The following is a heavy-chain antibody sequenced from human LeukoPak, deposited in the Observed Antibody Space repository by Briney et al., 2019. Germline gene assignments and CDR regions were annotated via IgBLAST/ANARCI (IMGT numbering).Heavy chain of an antibody. J-gene: IGHJ4*02. V-gene: IGHV3-23*01. Sequence: GGSLRLSCAASGCTFSSYAMSWVRQAPAQGLEWVSAISGSGSNTYYADSVKGRFTISRDNSKNTLHLQMNSLRAEDTAVYYCARVPPYCTNGVCYTALDYWGQGTLVTVSS. D-gene: IGHD2-8*01. CDR2: ISGSGSNT. CDR3: ARVPPYCTNGVCYTALDY. CDR1: GCTFSSYA.